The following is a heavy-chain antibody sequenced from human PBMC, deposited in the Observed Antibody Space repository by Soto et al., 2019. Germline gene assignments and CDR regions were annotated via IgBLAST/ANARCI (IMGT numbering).Heavy chain of an antibody. CDR1: GGSFNDYY. Sequence: QVQLQQWGAGLLKPSETLSLTCAVYGGSFNDYYWSWIRQPPGKGLEWIGEINHTGHTNYNPSLKXRXTKXVATSKNQFSLKLTSVTAADTAVYYCARSGHLFDYWGQGILVTVSS. CDR2: INHTGHT. D-gene: IGHD3-10*01. CDR3: ARSGHLFDY. V-gene: IGHV4-34*01. J-gene: IGHJ4*02.